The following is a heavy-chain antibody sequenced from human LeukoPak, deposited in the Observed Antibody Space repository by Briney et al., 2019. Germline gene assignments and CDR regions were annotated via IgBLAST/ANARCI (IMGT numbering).Heavy chain of an antibody. CDR1: GGTVSNYA. V-gene: IGHV1-69*13. CDR2: IIPIFGTA. CDR3: ARVPNYDILTGHLAH. D-gene: IGHD3-9*01. Sequence: ASVKVSCKTSGGTVSNYAINWVRQAPRQGLEWLGGIIPIFGTAHYAQRFQGRVTITADESTSTAYMELSSLRSEDTAVYYCARVPNYDILTGHLAHWGQGTLVTVFS. J-gene: IGHJ4*02.